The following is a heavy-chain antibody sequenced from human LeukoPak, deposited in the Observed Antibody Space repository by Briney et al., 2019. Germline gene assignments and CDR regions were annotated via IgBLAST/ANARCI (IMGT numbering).Heavy chain of an antibody. CDR1: GYTFTSYD. Sequence: GASVKVSCKASGYTFTSYDINWVRQATGQGLEWMGWMNPNSGNTGYAQKFQGRVTITRNTPISTAYMELSSLRSEDTAVYYCARVGIAAAGIDYWGQGTLVTVSS. CDR2: MNPNSGNT. CDR3: ARVGIAAAGIDY. V-gene: IGHV1-8*03. D-gene: IGHD6-13*01. J-gene: IGHJ4*02.